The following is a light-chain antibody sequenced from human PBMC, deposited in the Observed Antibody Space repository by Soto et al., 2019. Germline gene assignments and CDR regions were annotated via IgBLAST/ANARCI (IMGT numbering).Light chain of an antibody. CDR1: QSISHY. J-gene: IGKJ2*01. CDR2: LAS. CDR3: QHRYNWPYT. Sequence: EIVLTQSPATLSLSPGERATLSCRASQSISHYLAWYQHKPGQAPRLLIYLASNRATGVPARFSGSGSGTDFTLTISSLAPEDFAVYYCQHRYNWPYTFGQGTKLEIK. V-gene: IGKV3-11*01.